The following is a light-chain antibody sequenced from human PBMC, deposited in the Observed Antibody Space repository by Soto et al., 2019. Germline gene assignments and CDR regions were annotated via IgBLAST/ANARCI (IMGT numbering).Light chain of an antibody. V-gene: IGLV2-11*01. CDR3: CSDAGSSPLV. J-gene: IGLJ2*01. CDR1: SSDVGGYNY. CDR2: DVS. Sequence: QSALTQPRSVSGSPGQSVTISCTGTSSDVGGYNYVSWYQQHPGKAPKLMIYDVSKRPSGVPDRFSGSKSGNTASLTISVLQADDEDDYYCCSDAGSSPLVFGGGTKLTVL.